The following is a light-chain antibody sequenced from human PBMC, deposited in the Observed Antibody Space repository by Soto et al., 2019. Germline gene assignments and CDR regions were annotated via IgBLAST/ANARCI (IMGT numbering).Light chain of an antibody. CDR2: GAS. V-gene: IGKV3-15*01. CDR1: QSVSSN. J-gene: IGKJ4*01. CDR3: QQYNNWPPEIT. Sequence: EIVMTQSPATLSVSPGERATLSCRASQSVSSNLAWYQQKPGQAPRLLTYGASTRATGIPARFSGSGSGTEFTLTISSQQSEDFAVYYCQQYNNWPPEITFGGGTKVEIK.